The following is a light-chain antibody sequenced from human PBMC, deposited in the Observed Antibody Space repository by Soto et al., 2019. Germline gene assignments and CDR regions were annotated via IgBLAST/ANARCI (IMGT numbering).Light chain of an antibody. CDR1: QSVTSNY. V-gene: IGKV3-20*01. CDR2: GAS. CDR3: HQYGWSYT. J-gene: IGKJ2*01. Sequence: IVLTQSPGTLSLSPGERATLSCRASQSVTSNYLAWYQHKPGQAPRLLIYGASSRATGVPDRVSGSGSGTDFTLTISRLEPEDFAVYYCHQYGWSYTFGQGTKLEIK.